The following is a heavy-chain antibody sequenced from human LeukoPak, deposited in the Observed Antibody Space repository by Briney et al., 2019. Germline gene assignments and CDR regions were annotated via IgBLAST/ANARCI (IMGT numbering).Heavy chain of an antibody. J-gene: IGHJ4*02. D-gene: IGHD2-2*01. V-gene: IGHV1-2*06. Sequence: ASVKVSCKASGYTFTGYYMHWVRQAPGQGLEWMGRINPNSGGTNYAQKFQGRVTMTRDTSISTAYMELSRLRSDDTAVYYCARSYCSSTSCSLVRFDYWGQGTLVTVSS. CDR3: ARSYCSSTSCSLVRFDY. CDR1: GYTFTGYY. CDR2: INPNSGGT.